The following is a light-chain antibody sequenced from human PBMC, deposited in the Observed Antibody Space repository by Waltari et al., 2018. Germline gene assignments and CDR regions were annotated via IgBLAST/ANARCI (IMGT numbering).Light chain of an antibody. Sequence: EIVXTQSPATLSLSPGERATLXCRASQSVSSYLAWYQQKPGQAPRLLIYDASNRATGIPAXXXGSGSXTDFXLTIXXLEPEDFAVXYXQXRSNWPPWTXGXGTKXEXX. CDR2: DAS. J-gene: IGKJ1*01. V-gene: IGKV3-11*01. CDR1: QSVSSY. CDR3: QXRSNWPPWT.